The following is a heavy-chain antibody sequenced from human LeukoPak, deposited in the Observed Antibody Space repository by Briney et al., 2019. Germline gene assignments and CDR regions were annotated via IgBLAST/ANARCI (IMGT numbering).Heavy chain of an antibody. Sequence: SETLSLTCTVSGYSVSSAYYWGWIRQPPVKGLEWIGSIYHSGSTYYNPSLKSRVTISVDTSKNQFSLKLNSVTAADTAVYYCARVGYYGSGSYFFDYWGRGTLVTVSS. V-gene: IGHV4-38-2*02. CDR1: GYSVSSAYY. D-gene: IGHD3-10*01. J-gene: IGHJ4*02. CDR2: IYHSGST. CDR3: ARVGYYGSGSYFFDY.